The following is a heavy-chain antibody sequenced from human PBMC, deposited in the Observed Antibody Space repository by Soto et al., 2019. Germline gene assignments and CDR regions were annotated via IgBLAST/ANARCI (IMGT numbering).Heavy chain of an antibody. Sequence: ASVKVSSKACGYTFTSYAMHSVRQAPGQRLEWMGWINAGNGNTKYSQKFQGRVTITRDTSASTAYMELSSLRSEDTAVYYCAIQPTGDAFDIWGQGTMVTVSS. CDR3: AIQPTGDAFDI. V-gene: IGHV1-3*01. CDR1: GYTFTSYA. CDR2: INAGNGNT. D-gene: IGHD4-17*01. J-gene: IGHJ3*02.